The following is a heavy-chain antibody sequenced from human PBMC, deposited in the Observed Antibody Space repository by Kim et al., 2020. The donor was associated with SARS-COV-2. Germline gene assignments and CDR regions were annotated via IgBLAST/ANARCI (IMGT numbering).Heavy chain of an antibody. CDR1: GGSISSGSYY. V-gene: IGHV4-61*02. Sequence: SETLSLTCTVSGGSISSGSYYWSWIRQPAGKGLEWIGRIYTSGSTNYNPSLKSRVTISVDTSKNQFSLKLSSVTAADTAVYYCARLPYSSSWYADWGDYYYGMDVWGQGTTVTVSS. J-gene: IGHJ6*02. D-gene: IGHD6-13*01. CDR2: IYTSGST. CDR3: ARLPYSSSWYADWGDYYYGMDV.